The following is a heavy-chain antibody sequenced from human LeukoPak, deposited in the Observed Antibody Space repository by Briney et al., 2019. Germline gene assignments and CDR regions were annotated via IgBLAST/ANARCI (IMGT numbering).Heavy chain of an antibody. CDR3: ARDPFYWYYFDY. V-gene: IGHV4-39*07. CDR2: IYFSGST. J-gene: IGHJ4*02. Sequence: SETLSLTCTVSGGSISSSSYYGGWIRQPPGKGLEWIGSIYFSGSTNHNPSLKSRVTISVDTSKNQFSLKLSSVTAPDTAVYYCARDPFYWYYFDYWGQGTLVTVSS. CDR1: GGSISSSSYY. D-gene: IGHD2/OR15-2a*01.